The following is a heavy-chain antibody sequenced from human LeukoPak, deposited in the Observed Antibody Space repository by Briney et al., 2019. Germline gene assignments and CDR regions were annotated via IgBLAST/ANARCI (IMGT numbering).Heavy chain of an antibody. CDR1: GGTFSSYA. D-gene: IGHD6-19*01. J-gene: IGHJ5*02. CDR3: ARESLTSGWTDWFDP. Sequence: GSSVKVSCKASGGTFSSYAISWVRQAPGQGLEWMGRIIPILGIANYAQKFQGRVTITADKSTSTAYMELSSLRSEDTAVYYCARESLTSGWTDWFDPWGQGALVTVSS. V-gene: IGHV1-69*04. CDR2: IIPILGIA.